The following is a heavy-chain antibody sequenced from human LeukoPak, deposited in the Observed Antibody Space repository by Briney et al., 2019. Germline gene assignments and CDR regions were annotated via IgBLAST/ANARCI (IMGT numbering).Heavy chain of an antibody. J-gene: IGHJ3*02. D-gene: IGHD3-16*01. V-gene: IGHV1-58*01. CDR2: IVVGSGNT. Sequence: SVKVSCKASGFTFTSSAVQWVRQARGQRLGWIGWIVVGSGNTNYAQKFQERVTITRDMSTSTAYMELSSLRSEDTAVYYCAAGARGDAFDIWGQGTMVTVSS. CDR3: AAGARGDAFDI. CDR1: GFTFTSSA.